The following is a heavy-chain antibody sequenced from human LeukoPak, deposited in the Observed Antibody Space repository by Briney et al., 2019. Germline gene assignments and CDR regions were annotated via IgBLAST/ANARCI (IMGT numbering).Heavy chain of an antibody. Sequence: PSETLSLTCAVYGGSFSGYYWSWIRQPPGKGLEWIGEINHSGSTNYNPSLKSRVTISVDTSKNQFSLKLSSVTAADTAVYYCARGTAVAGPDYWGQGTLVTVSS. J-gene: IGHJ4*02. V-gene: IGHV4-34*01. CDR1: GGSFSGYY. CDR3: ARGTAVAGPDY. D-gene: IGHD6-19*01. CDR2: INHSGST.